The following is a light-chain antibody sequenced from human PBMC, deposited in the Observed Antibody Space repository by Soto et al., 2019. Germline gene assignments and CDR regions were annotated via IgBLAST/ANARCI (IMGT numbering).Light chain of an antibody. CDR3: TSFARSEDPCVV. V-gene: IGLV2-8*01. CDR1: STDIGGYNF. CDR2: EVY. Sequence: QSALTQPPSASGSPGQSVTISCTGTSTDIGGYNFVSWYQQQPGKAPTLLIYEVYKRPSGVPDRFSGSKSGNTASLTVSGLQADDDADYDCTSFARSEDPCVVFGGGTQLTVL. J-gene: IGLJ2*01.